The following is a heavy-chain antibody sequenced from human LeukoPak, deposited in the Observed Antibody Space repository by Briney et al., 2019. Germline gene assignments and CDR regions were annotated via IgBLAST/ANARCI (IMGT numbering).Heavy chain of an antibody. D-gene: IGHD3-10*01. CDR3: ARDGGLVRGVIIRGDYFDY. J-gene: IGHJ4*02. CDR2: INSDGSST. V-gene: IGHV3-74*01. CDR1: GFTFSSYW. Sequence: GGSLRLSCAASGFTFSSYWMHWVRQAPGKGLVWVSRINSDGSSTNYADSVKGRFAISRDNAKNSLYLQMNSLRAEDAAVYYCARDGGLVRGVIIRGDYFDYWGQGTLVTVSS.